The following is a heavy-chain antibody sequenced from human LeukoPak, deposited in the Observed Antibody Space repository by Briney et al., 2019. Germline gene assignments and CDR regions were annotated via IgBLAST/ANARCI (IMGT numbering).Heavy chain of an antibody. Sequence: SETLSLTCAVYGGSFSGYYWSWIRQPPGKGLEWIGEINHSGSTNYNPSLKSRVTISVDTSKNQLSLKLSSVTAADTAVYYCAKLPGRYCSSTSCDCWGQGTLVTVSS. CDR2: INHSGST. D-gene: IGHD2-2*01. V-gene: IGHV4-34*01. CDR1: GGSFSGYY. CDR3: AKLPGRYCSSTSCDC. J-gene: IGHJ4*02.